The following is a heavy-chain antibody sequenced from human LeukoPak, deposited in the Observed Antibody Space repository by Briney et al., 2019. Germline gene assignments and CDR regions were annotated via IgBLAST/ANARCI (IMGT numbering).Heavy chain of an antibody. CDR3: ARALEYYDILTGYYTGDYYYYMDV. V-gene: IGHV4-4*07. J-gene: IGHJ6*03. Sequence: SETLSLTCTVSGGSMNQYYWSWIRQPAGKGLEWIGRIYTSGSTNYNPSLKSRVTMSVDTSKSQFSLKLSSVTAADTAVYYCARALEYYDILTGYYTGDYYYYMDVWGKGTTVTISS. CDR1: GGSMNQYY. CDR2: IYTSGST. D-gene: IGHD3-9*01.